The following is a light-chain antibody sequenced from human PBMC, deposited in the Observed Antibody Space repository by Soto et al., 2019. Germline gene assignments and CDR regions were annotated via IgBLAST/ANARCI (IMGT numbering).Light chain of an antibody. CDR2: LNSDGSH. J-gene: IGLJ2*01. V-gene: IGLV4-69*01. Sequence: QLVRTQSPSDSTSLGASVKLTCTLSSGHSNYAIAWHQQQSEKGPRYLMKLNSDGSHSKGDGIPDRFSGSSSGAERYLTISSLQSEDQADYYCQTWGSGIVVFGGGTKLTFL. CDR3: QTWGSGIVV. CDR1: SGHSNYA.